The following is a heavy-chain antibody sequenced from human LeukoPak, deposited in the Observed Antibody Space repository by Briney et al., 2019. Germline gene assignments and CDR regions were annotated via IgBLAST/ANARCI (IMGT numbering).Heavy chain of an antibody. CDR1: GFTFSNYG. D-gene: IGHD3-10*01. CDR3: AKDGSGSPNDY. J-gene: IGHJ4*02. CDR2: ISGSGDST. V-gene: IGHV3-23*01. Sequence: GGSLRLSCAASGFTFSNYGMSWVRQAPGKGLAWVSTISGSGDSTYYADSVKGRFTITRDNSKNTLYLQMNSLRAEDTAVYYCAKDGSGSPNDYWGQGTLVTVSS.